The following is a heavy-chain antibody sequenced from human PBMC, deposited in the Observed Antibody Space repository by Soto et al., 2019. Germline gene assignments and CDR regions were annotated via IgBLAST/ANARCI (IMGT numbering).Heavy chain of an antibody. J-gene: IGHJ4*02. D-gene: IGHD3-9*01. CDR1: GFTFSSYA. CDR2: ISGSGGST. Sequence: GGSLRLSCAASGFTFSSYAMSWVRQAPGKGLEWVSAISGSGGSTYYADSVKGRFTISRDNSKNTLYLQMNSLRAEDTAVYYCAKDLNSRGYFDWLLDYFDYWGQGTLVTVSS. CDR3: AKDLNSRGYFDWLLDYFDY. V-gene: IGHV3-23*01.